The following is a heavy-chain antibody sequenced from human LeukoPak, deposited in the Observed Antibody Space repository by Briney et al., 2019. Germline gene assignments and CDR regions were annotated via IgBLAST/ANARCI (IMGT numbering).Heavy chain of an antibody. CDR1: GGTFSSYA. V-gene: IGHV1-69*13. Sequence: ASVKVSCKASGGTFSSYAISWVRQAPGQGLEWMGGIIPIFGTANYAQKFQGRVTITADESTSTAYMELSSPRSEDTAVYYCAVATGVDNWFDPWGQGTLVTVSS. J-gene: IGHJ5*02. CDR2: IIPIFGTA. CDR3: AVATGVDNWFDP. D-gene: IGHD5-12*01.